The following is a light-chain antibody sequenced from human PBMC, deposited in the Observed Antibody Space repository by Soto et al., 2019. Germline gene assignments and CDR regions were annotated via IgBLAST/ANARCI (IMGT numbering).Light chain of an antibody. Sequence: VGNPGASLIACPGGTVACPFAFNNGAVTSVSYPSWFQQKPGQAPRALIYTISNKHSWTPARFSGSLLGGKAALTLSDVQPEDEAAYFCLLYYDGAHVFGPGTKVTV. CDR2: TIS. J-gene: IGLJ1*01. CDR3: LLYYDGAHV. CDR1: NGAVTSVSY. V-gene: IGLV7-43*01.